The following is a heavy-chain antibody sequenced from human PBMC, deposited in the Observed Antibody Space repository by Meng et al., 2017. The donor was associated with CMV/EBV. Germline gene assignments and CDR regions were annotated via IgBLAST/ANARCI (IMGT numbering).Heavy chain of an antibody. D-gene: IGHD5-18*01. V-gene: IGHV3-23*01. Sequence: IFSSYGMGWVRQAPGKGLEWVSAISGSGDSTYYADSVKGRFTISRDTSKHTLYLQMNSLRAEDTALYYCAKDPLKDTYGHGGNYFDYWGQGTLVTVSS. CDR2: ISGSGDST. CDR3: AKDPLKDTYGHGGNYFDY. J-gene: IGHJ4*02. CDR1: IFSSYG.